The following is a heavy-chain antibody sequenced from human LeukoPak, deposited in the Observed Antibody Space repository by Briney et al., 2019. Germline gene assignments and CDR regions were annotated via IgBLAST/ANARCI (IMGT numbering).Heavy chain of an antibody. CDR3: ARGPPRVGAITEGDY. Sequence: GASVKVSCKASGYTFTSYGISWVRQAPGQGLEWMGWISAYNGNTNYAQKLQGRVTMTTDTSTSTAYMELRSLRSDDTAVYYCARGPPRVGAITEGDYWGQGTLVTVSS. CDR1: GYTFTSYG. CDR2: ISAYNGNT. V-gene: IGHV1-18*01. J-gene: IGHJ4*02. D-gene: IGHD1-26*01.